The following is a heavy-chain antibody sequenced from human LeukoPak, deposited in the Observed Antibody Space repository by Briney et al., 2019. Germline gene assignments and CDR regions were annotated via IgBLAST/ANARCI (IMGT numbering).Heavy chain of an antibody. V-gene: IGHV3-30*01. Sequence: GGSLRLSCAASGLTFSSYAMHWVRQSPGKGLEGVAVISYDGSNKYYADSVKCRFTISRDNSKNTLYLQMNSLRADDTAVYYCARKDNYYDSSSFDYWGQGTLVTVSS. CDR1: GLTFSSYA. D-gene: IGHD3-22*01. J-gene: IGHJ4*02. CDR3: ARKDNYYDSSSFDY. CDR2: ISYDGSNK.